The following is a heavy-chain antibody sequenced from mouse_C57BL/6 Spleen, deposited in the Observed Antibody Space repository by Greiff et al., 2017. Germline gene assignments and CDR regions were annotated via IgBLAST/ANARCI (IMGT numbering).Heavy chain of an antibody. CDR2: INPGSGGT. V-gene: IGHV1-54*01. J-gene: IGHJ2*01. CDR3: ARKGDSNYLDY. D-gene: IGHD2-5*01. Sequence: VQLQQSGAELVRPGTSVKVSCKASGYAFTNYLIEWVKQRPGQGLEWIGVINPGSGGTNYNEKFKGKATLTADKSSSTAYMQLNSLPSEDSAVYFCARKGDSNYLDYWGQGTTLTVSS. CDR1: GYAFTNYL.